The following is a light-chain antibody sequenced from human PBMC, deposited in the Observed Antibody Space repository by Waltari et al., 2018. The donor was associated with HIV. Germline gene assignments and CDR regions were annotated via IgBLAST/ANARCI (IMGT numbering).Light chain of an antibody. CDR1: SSNIGIND. Sequence: QSVLTQQPSASGTPGQRVTIPCSGRSSNIGINDVSCYPHRPGTAPKLLIFMNNQRASLVPDRFSASKSGTSASLAISALQSDDEADYYCAAWDGSLRGGVFGGGTKLTV. CDR3: AAWDGSLRGGV. J-gene: IGLJ3*02. CDR2: MNN. V-gene: IGLV1-47*01.